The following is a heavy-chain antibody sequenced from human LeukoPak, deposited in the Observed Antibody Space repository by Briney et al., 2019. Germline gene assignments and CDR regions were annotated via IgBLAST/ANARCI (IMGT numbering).Heavy chain of an antibody. Sequence: GGSLRLSCAASGFTFSSYEMNWVRQAPGKGLEWVSYISSSGGTMYYADSVKGRFTISRDNAKNSLYLQMNSLRADDTAVYYCAERGITMVGGGWGKGTTVTTAS. D-gene: IGHD3-10*02. CDR2: ISSSGGTM. J-gene: IGHJ6*04. CDR3: AERGITMVGGG. CDR1: GFTFSSYE. V-gene: IGHV3-48*03.